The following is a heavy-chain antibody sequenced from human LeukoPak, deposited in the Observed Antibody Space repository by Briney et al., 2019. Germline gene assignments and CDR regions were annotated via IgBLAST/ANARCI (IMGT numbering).Heavy chain of an antibody. CDR1: GGSFSGYY. D-gene: IGHD4-17*01. CDR3: ARHHGDYYYYGLDV. Sequence: PSETLSLTCAVYGGSFSGYYWSWIRQPPGKGLEWIGYIYYSGSTNYNPSLKSRVTISVDTSKNQFSLKLSSVIAADTAVYYCARHHGDYYYYGLDVWGQGTTVTVSS. CDR2: IYYSGST. J-gene: IGHJ6*02. V-gene: IGHV4-59*08.